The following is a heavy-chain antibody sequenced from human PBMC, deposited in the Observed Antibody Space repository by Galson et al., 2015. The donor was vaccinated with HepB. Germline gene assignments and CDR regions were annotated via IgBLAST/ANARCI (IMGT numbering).Heavy chain of an antibody. V-gene: IGHV1-69*13. CDR2: IIPIFGTA. CDR3: ARGLVGATDDAFDI. CDR1: GGTFSSYA. J-gene: IGHJ3*02. Sequence: SVKVSCKASGGTFSSYAISWVRQAPGQGLEWMGGIIPIFGTANYAQKFQGRVTITADESTSTAYMELGSLRSEDTAVYYCARGLVGATDDAFDIWGQGTMVTVSS. D-gene: IGHD1-26*01.